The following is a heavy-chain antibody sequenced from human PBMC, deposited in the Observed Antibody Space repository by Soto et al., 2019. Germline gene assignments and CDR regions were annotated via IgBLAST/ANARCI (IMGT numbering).Heavy chain of an antibody. CDR3: ARGGENSGFDY. Sequence: QVQLVQSGAEVKKPGASVKVSCKASGYTFTNYDIRWVRQAPGQGLEWMGRISTYNGNTNYAQRLQGRVTMTTDTSTRTAYMELRSLGSDDTAVYYCARGGENSGFDYWGQGTLVAVSS. CDR2: ISTYNGNT. D-gene: IGHD3-10*01. J-gene: IGHJ4*02. CDR1: GYTFTNYD. V-gene: IGHV1-18*01.